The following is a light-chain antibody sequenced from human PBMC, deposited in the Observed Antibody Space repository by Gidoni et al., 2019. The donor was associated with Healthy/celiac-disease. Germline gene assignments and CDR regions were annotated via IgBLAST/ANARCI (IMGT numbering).Light chain of an antibody. CDR2: KAS. CDR1: QSISSW. CDR3: QQYNSSPA. J-gene: IGKJ1*01. Sequence: DIQLTPSPSTLSASVGARVTITCRASQSISSWLAWYQQKPGKAPKLLIYKASSLESGVPSRFSGSGSGTEFTLTISSLQPDDFATYYCQQYNSSPAFGQGTKVEIK. V-gene: IGKV1-5*03.